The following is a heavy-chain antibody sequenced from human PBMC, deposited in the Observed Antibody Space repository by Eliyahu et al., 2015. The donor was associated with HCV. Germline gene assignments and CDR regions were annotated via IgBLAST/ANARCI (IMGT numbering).Heavy chain of an antibody. CDR1: GFTFSSYA. J-gene: IGHJ4*02. V-gene: IGHV3-23*01. D-gene: IGHD6-13*01. CDR2: ISGSGGST. CDR3: AKEAIYGGLQLFNHFDY. Sequence: EVQLLESGGGLVQPGGSLRLSCAASGFTFSSYAMSWVRQAPGKGLEWVSAISGSGGSTYYADSVKGRFTISRDNSKNTLYLQMNSLRAEDTAVYYCAKEAIYGGLQLFNHFDYWGQGTLVTVSS.